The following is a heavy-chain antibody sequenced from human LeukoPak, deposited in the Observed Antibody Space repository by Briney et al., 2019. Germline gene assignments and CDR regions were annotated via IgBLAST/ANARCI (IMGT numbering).Heavy chain of an antibody. Sequence: GGSLRLYCAASGFTFSSYSMNWVRQAPGKGMEWVSSISSSSSYIYYADSVKGRFTISRDNAKNSLYLQMNSLRAEDTAVYYCARAHHPGSGWDFDYWGQGTLVTVSS. V-gene: IGHV3-21*01. CDR1: GFTFSSYS. CDR3: ARAHHPGSGWDFDY. CDR2: ISSSSSYI. J-gene: IGHJ4*02. D-gene: IGHD6-19*01.